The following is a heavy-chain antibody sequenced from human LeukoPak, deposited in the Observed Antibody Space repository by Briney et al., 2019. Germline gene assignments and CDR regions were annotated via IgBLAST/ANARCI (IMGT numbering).Heavy chain of an antibody. CDR2: IYSGGST. V-gene: IGHV3-53*01. J-gene: IGHJ4*02. CDR3: ARGVPHSSSWGYFDY. D-gene: IGHD6-13*01. CDR1: GFTFSSYA. Sequence: GGSLRLSCAASGFTFSSYAMSWVRQAPGKGLEWVSVIYSGGSTYYADSVKGRFTISRDNSKNTLYPQMNSLRAEDTAVYYCARGVPHSSSWGYFDYWGQGTLVTVSS.